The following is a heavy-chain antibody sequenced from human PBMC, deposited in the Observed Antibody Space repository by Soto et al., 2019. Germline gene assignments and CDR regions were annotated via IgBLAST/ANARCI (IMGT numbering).Heavy chain of an antibody. D-gene: IGHD2-8*01. CDR1: GFTLGGYT. V-gene: IGHV3-21*01. CDR3: ARAGGMLAFDY. J-gene: IGHJ4*02. Sequence: GGSLRLSCAASGFTLGGYTMNWVRQAPGEGLEWVSSITSSGSYRHSADSVKGRFTVSRDNAKNSLYLQMNSLRAEDTAVYYCARAGGMLAFDYWGQGTLVTVSS. CDR2: ITSSGSYR.